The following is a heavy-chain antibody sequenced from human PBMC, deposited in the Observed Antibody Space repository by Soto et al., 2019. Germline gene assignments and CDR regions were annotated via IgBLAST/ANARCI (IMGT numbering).Heavy chain of an antibody. CDR2: IRSKAYGGTT. CDR3: TRDQDILSRYDFDY. D-gene: IGHD3-9*01. V-gene: IGHV3-49*03. J-gene: IGHJ4*02. CDR1: GFTFGDYA. Sequence: EVQLVESGGGLVQPGRSLRLSCTASGFTFGDYAMSWFRQAPGKGLEWVGFIRSKAYGGTTEYAASVKGRFTISRDESKSIAYLQMNSLKTEDTAVYYCTRDQDILSRYDFDYWGQGTLVTVSS.